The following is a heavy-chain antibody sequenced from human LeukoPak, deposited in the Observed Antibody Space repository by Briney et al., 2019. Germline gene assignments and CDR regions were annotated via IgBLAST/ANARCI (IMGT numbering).Heavy chain of an antibody. V-gene: IGHV3-7*01. CDR1: GFTFSSYW. CDR2: IKQDGSEK. J-gene: IGHJ4*02. D-gene: IGHD2-2*01. Sequence: PGGSLRLSCAASGFTFSSYWMSWVRQAPGKGLEWVANIKQDGSEKYYVDSVKGRFTISRDNAKNSLYLQMNSLRAEDTAVYYCARVPPGAAAPDYYFDYWGQGTLVTVSS. CDR3: ARVPPGAAAPDYYFDY.